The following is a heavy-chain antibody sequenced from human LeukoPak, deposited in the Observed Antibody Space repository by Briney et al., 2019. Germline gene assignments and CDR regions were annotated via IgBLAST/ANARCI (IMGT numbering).Heavy chain of an antibody. CDR3: ARDKRVRPAASYYYYGMDV. CDR1: GYTFTSYY. D-gene: IGHD2-2*01. Sequence: ALVKISCKASGYTFTSYYMHWVRQAPGQGLEWMGIINPSGGSTSYAQKFQGRVTMTRDTSTSTVYMELSSLRSEDTAVYYCARDKRVRPAASYYYYGMDVWGQGTTVTVSS. CDR2: INPSGGST. V-gene: IGHV1-46*01. J-gene: IGHJ6*02.